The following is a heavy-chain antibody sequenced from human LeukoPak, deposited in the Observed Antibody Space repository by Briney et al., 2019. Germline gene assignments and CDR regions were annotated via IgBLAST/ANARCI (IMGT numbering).Heavy chain of an antibody. CDR2: INPIGGTT. J-gene: IGHJ4*02. CDR3: CIPERGYNYGYDY. V-gene: IGHV1-46*01. D-gene: IGHD5-18*01. CDR1: RYTFTTYY. Sequence: ASVKVSCKASRYTFTTYYLHWVRQAPGQGLEWMGVINPIGGTTRYAQRFQGRVTMTSDTSSSTVFMDLSSLKSDDTAMYYCCIPERGYNYGYDYWGQGTQVTVSS.